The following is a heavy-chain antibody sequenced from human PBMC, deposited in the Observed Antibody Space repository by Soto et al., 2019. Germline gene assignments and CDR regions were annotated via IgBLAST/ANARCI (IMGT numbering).Heavy chain of an antibody. CDR1: GFTFSSYS. D-gene: IGHD6-13*01. CDR2: ISSSSSTI. V-gene: IGHV3-48*02. J-gene: IGHJ6*02. Sequence: GGSLRLSCAASGFTFSSYSMNWVRQAPGKGLEWVSYISSSSSTIYYADSVKGRFTISRDNAKNSLYLQMNSLRDEDTAMYYSARSGGGQKQQPPKYYYGMDGWAQRTTVTVSS. CDR3: ARSGGGQKQQPPKYYYGMDG.